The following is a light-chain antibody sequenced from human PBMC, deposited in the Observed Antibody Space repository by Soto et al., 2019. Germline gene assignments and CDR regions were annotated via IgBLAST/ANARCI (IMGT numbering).Light chain of an antibody. CDR2: DAS. CDR3: HSGT. CDR1: QNINRW. J-gene: IGKJ1*01. Sequence: DIQMTQSPSTLSASIGDRVTISCRASQNINRWLAWYQHKPGKAPELLIYDASTLASGVPSRFSGSGSGTEFTLTITSLQPDDFATYYCHSGTFGQGTKVEI. V-gene: IGKV1-5*01.